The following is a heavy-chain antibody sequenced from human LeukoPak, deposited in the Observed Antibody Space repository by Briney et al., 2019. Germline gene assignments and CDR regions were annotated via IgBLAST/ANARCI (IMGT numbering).Heavy chain of an antibody. CDR2: IYYSGST. Sequence: SETLSLTCTVSGGSISSYYWSWIRQPPGKGLEWIGYIYYSGSTNYNPSLKSRVTISVDTSKNQFSLKLSPVTAADTAVYYCARDSVSGSIDYWGQGTLVTVSS. V-gene: IGHV4-59*01. CDR3: ARDSVSGSIDY. CDR1: GGSISSYY. J-gene: IGHJ4*02. D-gene: IGHD1-1*01.